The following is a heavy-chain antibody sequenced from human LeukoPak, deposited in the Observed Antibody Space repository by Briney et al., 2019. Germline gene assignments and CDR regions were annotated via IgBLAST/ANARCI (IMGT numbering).Heavy chain of an antibody. J-gene: IGHJ4*02. V-gene: IGHV3-23*01. Sequence: PGRSLRLSCAASGFTFSTYAMSWVRPAPGKGLEWVSTFTGGEGITHYADSVKGRFTISRDNSKNTLYLQMNSLRVEDTAVYYCAKDMGRGWCYFDYWGQGSLVTVSS. CDR1: GFTFSTYA. CDR3: AKDMGRGWCYFDY. D-gene: IGHD6-19*01. CDR2: FTGGEGIT.